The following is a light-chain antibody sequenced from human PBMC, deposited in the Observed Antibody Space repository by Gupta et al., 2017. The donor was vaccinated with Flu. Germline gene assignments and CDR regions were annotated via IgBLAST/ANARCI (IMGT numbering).Light chain of an antibody. CDR1: QSISNY. V-gene: IGKV1-39*01. CDR3: QQSYRRPYT. Sequence: DIQMTQSPSSLSASVGDRVTITCRANQSISNYLNWYQQKPGKAPIVLIYATSSLQSGVSSRFSGGRSGTDFTLTITGLQPGDFAAYYCQQSYRRPYTFGQGTKLEI. J-gene: IGKJ2*01. CDR2: ATS.